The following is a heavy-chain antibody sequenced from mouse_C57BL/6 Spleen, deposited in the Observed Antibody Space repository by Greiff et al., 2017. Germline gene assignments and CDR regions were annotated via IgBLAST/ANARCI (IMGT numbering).Heavy chain of an antibody. V-gene: IGHV3-6*01. D-gene: IGHD3-2*02. CDR2: ISYDGSN. J-gene: IGHJ4*01. CDR3: AREGSFYAMDY. CDR1: GYSITSGYY. Sequence: VKLQESGPGLVKPSQSLSLTCSVTGYSITSGYYWNWIRQFPGNKLEWMGYISYDGSNNYNPSLKNRISITRDTSKNQFFLKLNSVTTEDTATYYCAREGSFYAMDYWGQGTSVTVSS.